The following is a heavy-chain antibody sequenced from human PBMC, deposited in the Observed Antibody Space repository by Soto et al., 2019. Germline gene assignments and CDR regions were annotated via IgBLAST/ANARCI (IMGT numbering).Heavy chain of an antibody. CDR3: ARVEQQLAPY. CDR1: GGTFSSYT. J-gene: IGHJ4*02. CDR2: IIPILGIA. V-gene: IGHV1-69*02. Sequence: QVQLVQSGAEVKKPGSSVNVSCKASGGTFSSYTISWVRQAPGQGLEWMGRIIPILGIANYAQKFQGRVTITADKSTSTAYMELSSLRSEDTAVYYCARVEQQLAPYWGQGTLVTVSS. D-gene: IGHD6-13*01.